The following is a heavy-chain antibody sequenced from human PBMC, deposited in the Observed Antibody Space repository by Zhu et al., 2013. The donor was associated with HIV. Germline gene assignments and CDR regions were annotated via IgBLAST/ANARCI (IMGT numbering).Heavy chain of an antibody. CDR3: AGERIGCSTSSCYFDA. Sequence: QVHLVQSGDEVKKPGASVRVSCKASGYIFTDYYIHWVRQAPGQGLEWMGEINANTGTTVYAQKFQGRVSVTRDTSTTTSYMDLDRFISDDTGVYFCAGERIGCSTSSCYFDAWGQGSLLIVSS. J-gene: IGHJ5*02. CDR1: GYIFTDYY. D-gene: IGHD3-22*01. CDR2: INANTGTT. V-gene: IGHV1-2*02.